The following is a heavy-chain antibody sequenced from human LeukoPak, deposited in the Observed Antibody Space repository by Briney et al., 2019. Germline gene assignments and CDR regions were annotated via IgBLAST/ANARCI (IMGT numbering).Heavy chain of an antibody. D-gene: IGHD1-26*01. V-gene: IGHV3-7*01. CDR2: INLDGSGR. Sequence: GGSLRLSCAASGFTFSNSWMSWVRQTPGKRLEWVAEINLDGSGRYYVDSVRGRFTISRDNAKNSVFLQLNSLRAEDTAVYYCARDSSEVGAPYYFDYWGQGTLVTVSS. CDR3: ARDSSEVGAPYYFDY. J-gene: IGHJ4*02. CDR1: GFTFSNSW.